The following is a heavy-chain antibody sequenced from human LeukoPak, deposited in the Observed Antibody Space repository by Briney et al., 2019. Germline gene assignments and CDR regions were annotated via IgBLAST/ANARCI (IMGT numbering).Heavy chain of an antibody. CDR2: ISAYNGNT. V-gene: IGHV1-18*01. CDR3: ARDGPLAAAGDYYYYMDV. CDR1: GYTFTSYG. J-gene: IGHJ6*03. Sequence: ASVKVSCKASGYTFTSYGISWVRQAPGQGLEWMGWISAYNGNTNYAQKLQGRVTMTTDTSTSTAYMELRSLRSDDTAVYYCARDGPLAAAGDYYYYMDVWGKGTTVTVSS. D-gene: IGHD6-13*01.